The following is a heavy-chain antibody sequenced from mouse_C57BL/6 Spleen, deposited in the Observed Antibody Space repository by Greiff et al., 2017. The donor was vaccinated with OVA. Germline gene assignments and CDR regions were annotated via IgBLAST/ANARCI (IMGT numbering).Heavy chain of an antibody. V-gene: IGHV1-4*01. CDR3: AKTAQATFDY. D-gene: IGHD3-2*02. Sequence: VQLQQSGAELARPGASVKMSCKASGYTFTSYTMHWVKQRPGQGLEWIGYINPSSGYTKYNQKFKDKATLTADKSSSTAYMQLSSLTSEDSAVYYCAKTAQATFDYWGQGTTLTVSS. J-gene: IGHJ2*01. CDR2: INPSSGYT. CDR1: GYTFTSYT.